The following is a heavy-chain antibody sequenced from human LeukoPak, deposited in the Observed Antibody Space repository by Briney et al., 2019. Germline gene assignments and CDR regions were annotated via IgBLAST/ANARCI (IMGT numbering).Heavy chain of an antibody. Sequence: PGGSLRLSCAASGFTFSSYGMHWVRQAPGKGLEWVAFIRYDGSDKYYADSVKGRFTISRDYSKNTLYLRMNSLRAEDTAVYYCARESESYDSSGSTFGYWGQGTRVTVSS. V-gene: IGHV3-30*02. J-gene: IGHJ4*02. CDR1: GFTFSSYG. CDR3: ARESESYDSSGSTFGY. D-gene: IGHD3-22*01. CDR2: IRYDGSDK.